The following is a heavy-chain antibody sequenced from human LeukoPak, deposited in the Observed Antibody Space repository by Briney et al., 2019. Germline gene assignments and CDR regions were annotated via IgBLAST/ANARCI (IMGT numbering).Heavy chain of an antibody. J-gene: IGHJ4*02. CDR2: ISSDGDNT. Sequence: GGSLRLSCSASGFIFSNYGMYWVRQAPGKGLEFVSAISSDGDNTFYADSVKGRFTISRDNSKNTLYLQTSSLRGEDTAVYYCARDDSWGFANWGQGSLVTVSS. V-gene: IGHV3-64D*06. CDR1: GFIFSNYG. D-gene: IGHD3/OR15-3a*01. CDR3: ARDDSWGFAN.